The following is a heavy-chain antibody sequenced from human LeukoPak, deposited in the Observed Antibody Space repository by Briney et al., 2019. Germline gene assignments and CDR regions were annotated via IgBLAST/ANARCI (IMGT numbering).Heavy chain of an antibody. CDR2: IKHDGSEK. Sequence: PGGSLRLSCAASGFTFSSYWMSWVRQAPGKGLEWVAHIKHDGSEKYYVDSVKGRFTISRDNAKNSLYLQMNSLRAEDTAVYYCAKELDYGGNSAGYFASWGQGTLVTVSS. V-gene: IGHV3-7*01. J-gene: IGHJ4*02. CDR3: AKELDYGGNSAGYFAS. CDR1: GFTFSSYW. D-gene: IGHD4-23*01.